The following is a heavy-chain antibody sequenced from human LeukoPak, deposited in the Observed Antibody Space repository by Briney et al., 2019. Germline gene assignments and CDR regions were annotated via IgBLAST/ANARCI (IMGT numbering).Heavy chain of an antibody. D-gene: IGHD3-10*01. CDR2: ISGSGSGT. CDR1: GFTFSSYA. V-gene: IGHV3-23*01. J-gene: IGHJ4*02. Sequence: PGGSLRLSCAASGFTFSSYAMSWVRQAPGEGLQWVSGISGSGSGTYYADSVRGRFTISRDNSKNTLYLQMNSLRAEDTAVYYCARPSMVRGVIITYYFDYWGQGTLVTVSS. CDR3: ARPSMVRGVIITYYFDY.